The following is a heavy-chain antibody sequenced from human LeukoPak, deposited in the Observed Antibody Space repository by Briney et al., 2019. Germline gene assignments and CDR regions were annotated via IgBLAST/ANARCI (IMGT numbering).Heavy chain of an antibody. Sequence: GGSLRLSCAASGFTFSSYSMNWVRQAPGKGLEWVSYISSSSSTIYYAGSVKGRFTISRENAKNSLYLQMNSLRAGDTAVYYCARGSYCSSTSCSSPAFDIWGQGTMVTVSS. J-gene: IGHJ3*02. CDR3: ARGSYCSSTSCSSPAFDI. V-gene: IGHV3-48*01. CDR1: GFTFSSYS. CDR2: ISSSSSTI. D-gene: IGHD2-2*01.